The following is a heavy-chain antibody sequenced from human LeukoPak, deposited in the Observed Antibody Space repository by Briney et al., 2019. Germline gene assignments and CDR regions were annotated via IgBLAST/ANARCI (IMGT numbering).Heavy chain of an antibody. V-gene: IGHV1-8*01. CDR3: AREVVVVVAATPSSGNYYYMDV. J-gene: IGHJ6*03. CDR1: GYTFTSYD. Sequence: GASVKVSCKASGYTFTSYDINWVRQATGQGLEWMGWMNPNSGNTGYAQKFQGRVTMTRNTSISTAYMELSSLRSEDTAVYYCAREVVVVVAATPSSGNYYYMDVWGKGTTVTVSS. CDR2: MNPNSGNT. D-gene: IGHD2-15*01.